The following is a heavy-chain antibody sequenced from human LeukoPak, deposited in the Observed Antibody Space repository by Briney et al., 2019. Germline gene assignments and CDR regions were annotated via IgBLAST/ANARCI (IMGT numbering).Heavy chain of an antibody. J-gene: IGHJ4*02. D-gene: IGHD3-3*01. Sequence: PXGSLRLSCAASGLTFSSHWMHWVRQAPGKGLVWVSRITNDGSSTTYADSVKGRLTASRDNSKSTLFLQMNSLRVEDTAVYYCVKATRGNLWNGLPWDHSDKWGQGTLVTVSS. CDR2: ITNDGSST. CDR3: VKATRGNLWNGLPWDHSDK. V-gene: IGHV3-74*01. CDR1: GLTFSSHW.